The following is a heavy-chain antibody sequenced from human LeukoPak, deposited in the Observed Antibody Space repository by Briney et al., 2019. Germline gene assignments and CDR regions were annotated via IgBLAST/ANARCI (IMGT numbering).Heavy chain of an antibody. CDR1: GGSISSGTHY. CDR2: IYNTGSA. D-gene: IGHD2-2*01. Sequence: SETLSLTCAVSGGSISSGTHYWNWIRQHPGQGLEWIGHIYNTGSAHYNPSLTSRVSISIDTSENQFSLKLSSVTAADTAVYYCASTHCASPSCYSYYYSGLDVWGQGTTVIVSS. J-gene: IGHJ6*02. CDR3: ASTHCASPSCYSYYYSGLDV. V-gene: IGHV4-31*11.